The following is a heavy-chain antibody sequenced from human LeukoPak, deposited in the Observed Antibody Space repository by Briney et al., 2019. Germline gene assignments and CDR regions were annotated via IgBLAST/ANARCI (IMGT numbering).Heavy chain of an antibody. Sequence: SETLSLTCAVYGGSFSGYYWSWIRQPPGKGLEWIGEINHSGSTNYNPSLKSRVTISVDTSKNQFSLKLSSVTAADTAVYYCANGHDFWSGYYFLWGQGTLVTVSS. CDR3: ANGHDFWSGYYFL. CDR1: GGSFSGYY. J-gene: IGHJ4*02. CDR2: INHSGST. V-gene: IGHV4-34*01. D-gene: IGHD3-3*01.